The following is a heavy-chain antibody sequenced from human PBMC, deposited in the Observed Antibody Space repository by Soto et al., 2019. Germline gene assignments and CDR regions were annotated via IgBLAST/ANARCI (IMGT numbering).Heavy chain of an antibody. CDR3: ARGYYDFWSGFPSMDV. V-gene: IGHV4-34*01. CDR2: INHSGTT. D-gene: IGHD3-3*01. J-gene: IGHJ6*03. CDR1: GESFTGYY. Sequence: SETLSLTCAVYGESFTGYYWSWIRQPPGAGLEWIGEINHSGTTNYNPSFKSRVIISVDTSKNQFSLKLSSVTAADTAVYYCARGYYDFWSGFPSMDVWGKGTTVTVSS.